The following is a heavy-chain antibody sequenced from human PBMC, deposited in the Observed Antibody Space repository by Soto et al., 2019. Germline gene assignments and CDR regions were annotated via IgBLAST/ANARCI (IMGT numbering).Heavy chain of an antibody. V-gene: IGHV3-64*01. J-gene: IGHJ3*02. CDR3: AREGSRNAFDI. Sequence: GRSLRLSCAASEFAFSSYVIYWVRQAPGKGLEYVSSISSNGDTTYYANSVKGRFTVSRDNSKNTVYLHMGSLRAEDTALYYCAREGSRNAFDIWGQGTTVTVSS. CDR1: EFAFSSYV. CDR2: ISSNGDTT. D-gene: IGHD3-10*01.